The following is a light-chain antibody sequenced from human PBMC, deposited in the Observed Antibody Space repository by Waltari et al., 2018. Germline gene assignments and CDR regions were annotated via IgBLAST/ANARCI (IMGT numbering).Light chain of an antibody. CDR1: SSDVGGYNY. CDR2: DVS. J-gene: IGLJ1*01. Sequence: QSALTQPRSVSGSPGQSVTISCTGTSSDVGGYNYVSWYQQHPGKAPKLMIYDVSKRPSGVTERFSGSKSGNTASLPISVLQAADEADYDCCSYAGSYTSGVFGTGTKVTVL. CDR3: CSYAGSYTSGV. V-gene: IGLV2-11*01.